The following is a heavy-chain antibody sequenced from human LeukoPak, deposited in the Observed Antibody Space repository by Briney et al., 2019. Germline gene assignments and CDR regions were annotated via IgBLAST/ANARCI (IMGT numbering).Heavy chain of an antibody. CDR1: GFTFSSYA. CDR3: ARDSGIAARVAYYFDY. J-gene: IGHJ4*02. D-gene: IGHD6-6*01. Sequence: GGSLRLSCAASGFTFSSYAMSWVRQAPGKGLEWVSAISGSGGSTYYADSVKGRFTISRDNTKNTLHLQMNSLRAEDTALYYCARDSGIAARVAYYFDYWGQGTLVTVSS. CDR2: ISGSGGST. V-gene: IGHV3-23*01.